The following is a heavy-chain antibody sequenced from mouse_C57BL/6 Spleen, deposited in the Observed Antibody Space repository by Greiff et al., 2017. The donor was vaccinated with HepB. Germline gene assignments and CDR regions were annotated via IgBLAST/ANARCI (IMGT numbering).Heavy chain of an antibody. CDR3: ARNWGTTVAMDY. J-gene: IGHJ4*01. Sequence: VQLQQSGPGLVQPSQSLSITCTVSGFSLTSYGVHWVRQSPGKGLEWLGVIWSGGSTDYNAAFISRLSISKDNSKSQVFFKMNSLQADDTAIYYCARNWGTTVAMDYWGQGTSVTVSS. CDR1: GFSLTSYG. D-gene: IGHD1-1*01. V-gene: IGHV2-2*01. CDR2: IWSGGST.